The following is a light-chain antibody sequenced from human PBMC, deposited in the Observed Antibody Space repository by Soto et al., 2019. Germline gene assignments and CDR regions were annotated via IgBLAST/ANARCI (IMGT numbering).Light chain of an antibody. CDR1: QSVSSGY. Sequence: ETVMTQSPGTLSLSPGERATLSCRASQSVSSGYLAWYQQKPGQAPRLLIFGASNRVTGIPDRFTGSGSGTDFTLTISRLEPEDFAVYYCQQYGISQNTFGQGTKLEIK. CDR3: QQYGISQNT. V-gene: IGKV3-20*01. J-gene: IGKJ2*01. CDR2: GAS.